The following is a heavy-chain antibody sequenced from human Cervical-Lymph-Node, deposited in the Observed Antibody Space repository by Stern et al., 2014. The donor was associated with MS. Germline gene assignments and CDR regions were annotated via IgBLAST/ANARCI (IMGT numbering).Heavy chain of an antibody. CDR1: GYSFSGYF. CDR2: IYPNSGDT. CDR3: ARAYPGQQDVSR. D-gene: IGHD3-16*01. V-gene: IGHV1-2*02. J-gene: IGHJ4*02. Sequence: QVQLVQSGAEVKKPGASVKVSCKASGYSFSGYFIHWVRQAPGQGLEWIGWIYPNSGDTNYGQKFLGRVTMTRDTSISTVYMELSRLTSDDTAVYYCARAYPGQQDVSRWGQGTLVTVSS.